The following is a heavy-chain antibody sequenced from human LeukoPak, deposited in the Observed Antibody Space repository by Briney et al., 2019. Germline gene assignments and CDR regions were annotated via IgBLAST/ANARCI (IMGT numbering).Heavy chain of an antibody. CDR2: LYYSGSP. CDR1: GGSITTSSSH. CDR3: ARGQRYFDHLLGPQPYYYYMDV. V-gene: IGHV4-39*07. J-gene: IGHJ6*03. D-gene: IGHD3-3*01. Sequence: SETLSLTCSVSGGSITTSSSHRAWIRRPPGKGLEWIRTLYYSGSPYYSPSLKSRVTILLATATNQFYLGLTSVTAADTAVYYCARGQRYFDHLLGPQPYYYYMDVWGKGTTVTVSS.